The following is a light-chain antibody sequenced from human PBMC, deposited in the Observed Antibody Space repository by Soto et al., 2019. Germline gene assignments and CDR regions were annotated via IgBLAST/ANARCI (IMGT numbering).Light chain of an antibody. J-gene: IGKJ2*01. Sequence: EIVMTQSPATLSVSPGERVTLSCRASQRVASNLAWYQQKPDQAPRLLIYGASARASDIPDRFSGSGSGTEFTLTISSMQSEDFAVYFCQQYHDRPYTFGQGAKLEIK. CDR2: GAS. CDR1: QRVASN. CDR3: QQYHDRPYT. V-gene: IGKV3-15*01.